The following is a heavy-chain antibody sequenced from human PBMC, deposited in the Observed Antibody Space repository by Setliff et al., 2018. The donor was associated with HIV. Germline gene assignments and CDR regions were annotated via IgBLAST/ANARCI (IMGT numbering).Heavy chain of an antibody. CDR2: TRSVSDGGRT. D-gene: IGHD7-27*01. CDR3: ILLGMHGAFDI. CDR1: GFTFSDAW. J-gene: IGHJ3*02. V-gene: IGHV3-15*01. Sequence: PGGSLRLSCVASAASGFTFSDAWMSWVRQAPGKGLEWVGRTRSVSDGGRTDYAAPVKGRFTISRDDSKNMLYLQMDSLSTEDTAVYYCILLGMHGAFDIWGQGTMVTVSS.